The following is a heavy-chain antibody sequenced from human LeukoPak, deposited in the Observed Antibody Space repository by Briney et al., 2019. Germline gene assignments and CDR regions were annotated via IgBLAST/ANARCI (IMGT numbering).Heavy chain of an antibody. CDR1: GYTLTELS. CDR2: SDPEDGET. V-gene: IGHV1-24*01. D-gene: IGHD3-22*01. CDR3: ACCGYYYGHFDY. Sequence: GASVKVSCKVPGYTLTELSMHWGRQAPGKGLEWMGGSDPEDGETIYAQKFQGRVTMTEDTSTDTAYMELSSLRSEDTAVYYCACCGYYYGHFDYWGQGTLVTVSS. J-gene: IGHJ4*02.